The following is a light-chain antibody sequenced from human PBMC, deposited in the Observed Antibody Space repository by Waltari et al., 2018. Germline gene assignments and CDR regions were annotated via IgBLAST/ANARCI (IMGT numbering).Light chain of an antibody. V-gene: IGLV2-23*01. CDR3: CSYGFSVV. Sequence: QSALTQPASLSGSPGQSITLSCTGTSSDVINYNFLSWYQHHPGEAPKLIVYEGSKRPSGVSDRFSGSKSGYTASLTISGLQAEDEADYYCCSYGFSVVFGGGTKLTVL. CDR1: SSDVINYNF. CDR2: EGS. J-gene: IGLJ3*02.